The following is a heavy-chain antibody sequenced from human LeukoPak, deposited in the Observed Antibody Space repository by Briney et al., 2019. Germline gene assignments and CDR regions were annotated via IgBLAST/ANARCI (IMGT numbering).Heavy chain of an antibody. CDR3: ARAPRQSSWYDS. CDR2: INHSGST. Sequence: SETLSLTCAVYGGSFSGYYWSWIRQPPGKGLEWIGEINHSGSTNYNPSLKSRVTISVDTSKNQFSLKLSSVTATDTAVYFCARAPRQSSWYDSWGQGTLVTVSS. V-gene: IGHV4-34*01. CDR1: GGSFSGYY. D-gene: IGHD6-13*01. J-gene: IGHJ5*01.